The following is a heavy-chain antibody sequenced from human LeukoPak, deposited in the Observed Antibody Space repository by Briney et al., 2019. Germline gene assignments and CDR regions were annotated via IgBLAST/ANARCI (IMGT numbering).Heavy chain of an antibody. Sequence: ASVKVSCKASGGTFSSYAISWVRQAPGQGLEWMGGIIPIFGTANYAQKLQGRVTITTDESTSTAYMELSSLRSEDTAVYYCASLPPYDYVWGSYRLPFASYMDVWGKGTTVTVSS. J-gene: IGHJ6*03. CDR1: GGTFSSYA. CDR2: IIPIFGTA. V-gene: IGHV1-69*05. D-gene: IGHD3-16*02. CDR3: ASLPPYDYVWGSYRLPFASYMDV.